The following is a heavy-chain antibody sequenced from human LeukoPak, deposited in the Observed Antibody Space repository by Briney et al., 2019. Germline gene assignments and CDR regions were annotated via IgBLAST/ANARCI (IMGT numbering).Heavy chain of an antibody. CDR2: ISSSTSYI. V-gene: IGHV3-21*01. CDR1: GFTFSSYS. D-gene: IGHD4-17*01. J-gene: IGHJ4*02. Sequence: GGSLRLSCAAPGFTFSSYSMNWIRQAPGKGLEWVSSISSSTSYIYYADSVKGRFTISKDNAKNSLYLQMNSLRAGDTAVYYCARAGGSTVSHSDYWGQGTLVTVSS. CDR3: ARAGGSTVSHSDY.